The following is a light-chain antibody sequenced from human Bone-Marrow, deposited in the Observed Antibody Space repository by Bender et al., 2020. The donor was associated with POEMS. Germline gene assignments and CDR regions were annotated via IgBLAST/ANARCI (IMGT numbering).Light chain of an antibody. V-gene: IGLV1-40*01. CDR3: QSFDSTLSAWV. CDR1: SSNIGAGYG. J-gene: IGLJ3*02. CDR2: GNR. Sequence: QSVLTQPPSASGTPGQSVTISCSGSSSNIGAGYGVNWYQQLPGTAPKLLIPGNRDRPSGVPDRFSGSKSGTSASLAISGLQTEDEADYYCQSFDSTLSAWVFGGGTKLTVL.